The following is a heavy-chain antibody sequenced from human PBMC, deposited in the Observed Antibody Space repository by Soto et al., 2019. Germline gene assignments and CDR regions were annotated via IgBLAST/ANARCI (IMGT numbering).Heavy chain of an antibody. CDR3: ATRRAVTGTDYFDY. V-gene: IGHV1-24*01. Sequence: ASVKVSCKVSGDTLTELSMHWVRQAPGNGLEWMGGFDPEDGDTIYAQKFHGRVTMTEDTSTDTAYMELSSLRSEDTAVYYCATRRAVTGTDYFDYWGLGTLVTVSS. CDR2: FDPEDGDT. CDR1: GDTLTELS. D-gene: IGHD6-19*01. J-gene: IGHJ4*02.